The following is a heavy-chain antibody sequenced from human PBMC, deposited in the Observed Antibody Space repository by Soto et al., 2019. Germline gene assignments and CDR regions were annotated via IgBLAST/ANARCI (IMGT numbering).Heavy chain of an antibody. V-gene: IGHV4-31*01. CDR3: ARGKKVGYGDYGYYYGMDV. CDR2: IYYSGST. D-gene: IGHD4-17*01. Sequence: QVQLQESGPGLVKPSQTLSLTCTVSGGSISSGGYYWSWIRQHPGKGLEWIGYIYYSGSTYYNPSLKSLVTISVDTSKNQFSLKLSSVTAADTAVYYCARGKKVGYGDYGYYYGMDVLGQGTTVTVSS. CDR1: GGSISSGGYY. J-gene: IGHJ6*02.